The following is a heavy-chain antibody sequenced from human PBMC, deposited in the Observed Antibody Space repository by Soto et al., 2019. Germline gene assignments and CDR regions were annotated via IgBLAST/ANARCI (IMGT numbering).Heavy chain of an antibody. CDR3: ARTGTTHY. J-gene: IGHJ4*02. V-gene: IGHV3-7*01. CDR1: GFTFSDYW. CDR2: IKEDGSQK. D-gene: IGHD1-1*01. Sequence: PGGSLRLSCLASGFTFSDYWMSWARQTPGKGLEWVANIKEDGSQKFYADFVKGRFTISRDNAKNLLYLEMKYLSAEDTALYYCARTGTTHYWGQGT.